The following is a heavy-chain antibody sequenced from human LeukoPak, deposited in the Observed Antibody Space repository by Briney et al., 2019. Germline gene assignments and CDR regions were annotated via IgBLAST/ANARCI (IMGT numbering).Heavy chain of an antibody. V-gene: IGHV1-3*03. CDR1: GYTFTNYA. Sequence: AASVKVSCKASGYTFTNYAMHWVRQAPGQRLEWMGWINTGNGNTKYSQEFQGRVTITRDTSANTAYMELSSLRSKDMAVYYCARAVKYRSGPLTDLLPYYFDYWGQGTLVTVSS. D-gene: IGHD6-19*01. CDR3: ARAVKYRSGPLTDLLPYYFDY. CDR2: INTGNGNT. J-gene: IGHJ4*02.